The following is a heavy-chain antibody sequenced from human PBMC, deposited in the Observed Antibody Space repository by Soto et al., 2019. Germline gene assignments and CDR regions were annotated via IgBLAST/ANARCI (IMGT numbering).Heavy chain of an antibody. V-gene: IGHV1-69*01. CDR1: GGTFSSYA. Sequence: QVQLVQSGAEVKKPGSSVKVSCKASGGTFSSYAISWVRQAPGQGLEWMGGIIPIFGTANYAQKFQGRVTITADESTSTAYMELSSLRSEDTAVYYCASDYSRGWYGPDRRHFDYWGQGTLVTVSS. CDR3: ASDYSRGWYGPDRRHFDY. D-gene: IGHD6-19*01. J-gene: IGHJ4*02. CDR2: IIPIFGTA.